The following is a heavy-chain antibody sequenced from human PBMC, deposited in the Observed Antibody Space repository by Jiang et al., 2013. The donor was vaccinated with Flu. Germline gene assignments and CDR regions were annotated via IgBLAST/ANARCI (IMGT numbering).Heavy chain of an antibody. J-gene: IGHJ5*02. CDR3: ATTEYYYDSSGYARGWFDP. V-gene: IGHV5-51*01. D-gene: IGHD3-22*01. Sequence: GAEVKKPGESLKISCKGSGYSFTSYWIGWVRQMPGKGLEWMGIIYPGDSDTRYSPSFQGQVTISADKSISTAYLQWSSLKASDTAMYYCATTEYYYDSSGYARGWFDPWGQGTLVTVSS. CDR2: IYPGDSDT. CDR1: GYSFTSYW.